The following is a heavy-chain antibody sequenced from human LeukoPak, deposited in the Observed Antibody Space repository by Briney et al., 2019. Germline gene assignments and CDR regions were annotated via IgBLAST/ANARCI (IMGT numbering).Heavy chain of an antibody. CDR2: IYPDESNI. J-gene: IGHJ4*02. D-gene: IGHD2-2*03. CDR1: GYSLATYW. V-gene: IGHV5-51*01. Sequence: GESLKISCKASGYSLATYWFTWLRQMPGKGLEWLGIIYPDESNIRYSPSFQGQVTISADKSISTAYLQWSSLKASDTAIYYCARPPSRGYSSSFEYWGQGTLVTVSS. CDR3: ARPPSRGYSSSFEY.